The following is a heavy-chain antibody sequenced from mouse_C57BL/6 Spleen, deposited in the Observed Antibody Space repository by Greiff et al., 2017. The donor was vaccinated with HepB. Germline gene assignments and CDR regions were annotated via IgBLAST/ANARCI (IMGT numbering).Heavy chain of an antibody. D-gene: IGHD2-3*01. CDR1: GYSITSGYY. V-gene: IGHV3-6*01. Sequence: EVKLQESGPGLVKPSQSLSLTCSVTGYSITSGYYWNWIRQFPGNKLEWMGYISYDGSNNYNPSLKNRISITRDTSKNQFFLKLNSVTTEDTATYYCARWGDGYYPLDYWGQGTTLTVSS. CDR2: ISYDGSN. CDR3: ARWGDGYYPLDY. J-gene: IGHJ2*01.